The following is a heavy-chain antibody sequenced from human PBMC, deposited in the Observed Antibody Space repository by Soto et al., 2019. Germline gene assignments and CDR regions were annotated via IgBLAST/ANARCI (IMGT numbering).Heavy chain of an antibody. J-gene: IGHJ6*03. V-gene: IGHV4-39*01. Sequence: QLQLQESGPGLVKPSETLFLTCTVSGGSISSSSYYWGWIRQPPGKGLEWIGSIYYSGSTYYNPSLKSRVTISVDTSKNQFSLKLSSVTAADTAVYYCARLPTAYYYYMDVWGKGTTVTVSS. CDR1: GGSISSSSYY. CDR3: ARLPTAYYYYMDV. CDR2: IYYSGST. D-gene: IGHD1-26*01.